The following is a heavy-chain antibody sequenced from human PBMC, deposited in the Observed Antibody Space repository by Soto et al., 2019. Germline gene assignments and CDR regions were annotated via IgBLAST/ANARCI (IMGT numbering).Heavy chain of an antibody. CDR3: AKDSVGGYSFWSGYYSDGLDV. CDR2: ISGSADGT. D-gene: IGHD3-3*01. J-gene: IGHJ3*01. CDR1: GFTFDRYA. Sequence: EVKLLESGGGLAQPGGSLRLSCVGSGFTFDRYAISWVRQAPGERLQWIAAISGSADGTDYAHSVRGRFTISRDNSKKTVHLQMDSLRVEDTAVYFCAKDSVGGYSFWSGYYSDGLDVWGQGTLVSVS. V-gene: IGHV3-23*01.